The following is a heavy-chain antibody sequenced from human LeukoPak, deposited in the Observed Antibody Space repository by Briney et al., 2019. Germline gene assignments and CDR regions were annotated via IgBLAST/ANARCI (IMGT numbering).Heavy chain of an antibody. J-gene: IGHJ4*02. CDR3: AKRYCSSTSCFYYFDY. Sequence: GGSLRLSCTASGFTFGDYAMNWVRQAPGKGLEWVSAISVSGNTYHADSVKGRFTISRDSSKNTLCLQMNRLRAEDTAVYYCAKRYCSSTSCFYYFDYWGQGTLVTVSS. V-gene: IGHV3-23*01. CDR1: GFTFGDYA. CDR2: ISVSGNT. D-gene: IGHD2-2*01.